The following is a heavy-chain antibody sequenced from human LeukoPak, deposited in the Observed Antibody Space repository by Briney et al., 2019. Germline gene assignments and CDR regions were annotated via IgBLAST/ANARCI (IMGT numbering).Heavy chain of an antibody. CDR2: IISSSSYI. CDR3: ATEGDSSSFDY. CDR1: GFTFSSYS. D-gene: IGHD3-22*01. V-gene: IGHV3-21*01. Sequence: GGSLRLSCAASGFTFSSYSMNWVRHAPGKGREWVSSIISSSSYIYYADSVKGRFTISRDNAKNSMYLQMNSLRAEDTAVYYCATEGDSSSFDYWGQGTLVTVSS. J-gene: IGHJ4*02.